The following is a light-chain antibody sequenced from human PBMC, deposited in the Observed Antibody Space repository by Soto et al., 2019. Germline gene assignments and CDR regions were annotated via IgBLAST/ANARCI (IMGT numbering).Light chain of an antibody. CDR3: AAWDYSLSGVV. V-gene: IGLV1-47*02. CDR1: SSNIGSNY. CDR2: SNN. J-gene: IGLJ2*01. Sequence: QSVLTQPPSASGTPGQRVTISCSGSSSNIGSNYVYWYQQLPGTAPKLLIYSNNQRPSGVPDRFSGSKSGTAASLAISGLRSEAEADYYCAAWDYSLSGVVFGGGTKLTVL.